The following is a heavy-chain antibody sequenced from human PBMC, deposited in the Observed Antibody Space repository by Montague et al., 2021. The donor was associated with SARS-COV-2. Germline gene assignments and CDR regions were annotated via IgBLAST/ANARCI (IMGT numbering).Heavy chain of an antibody. CDR3: VGDPGDPDTFDV. Sequence: SLRLSCAASGFTFSSYNMNWVRQAPGKGLEWVSSIWNDGSKKHHADSVKGRFTISRDNSNNMLYLQMDSLRAGDAGVYYCVGDPGDPDTFDVWGQGTQVTVSS. CDR1: GFTFSSYN. D-gene: IGHD7-27*01. J-gene: IGHJ4*02. V-gene: IGHV3-33*08. CDR2: IWNDGSKK.